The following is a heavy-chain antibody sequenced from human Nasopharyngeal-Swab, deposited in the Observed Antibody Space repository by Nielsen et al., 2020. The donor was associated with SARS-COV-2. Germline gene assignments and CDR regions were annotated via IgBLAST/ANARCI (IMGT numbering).Heavy chain of an antibody. CDR3: ARHVGSGWYGVDY. J-gene: IGHJ4*02. V-gene: IGHV5-51*01. Sequence: KVSCKGSGYSFTSYWIGWVRQMPWKGLEWMWIIYPGDSDTRYSPSFQGQVTISADKSISTAYLQWSSLKASDTAMYYCARHVGSGWYGVDYWGQGTLVTVSS. CDR1: GYSFTSYW. CDR2: IYPGDSDT. D-gene: IGHD6-19*01.